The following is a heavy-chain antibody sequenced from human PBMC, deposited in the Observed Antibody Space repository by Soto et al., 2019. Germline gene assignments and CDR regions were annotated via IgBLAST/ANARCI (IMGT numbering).Heavy chain of an antibody. CDR2: IYYSGST. D-gene: IGHD3-16*02. Sequence: SETLSLTCTVSGGSISSGGYYWSWIRQHPGKGLEWIGYIYYSGSTYYNPSLKSRVTISVDTSKNQFSLKLSSVTAADTAVYYSARLDDYIWGSYRSFDYWGQRTLVTVSS. CDR3: ARLDDYIWGSYRSFDY. V-gene: IGHV4-31*03. CDR1: GGSISSGGYY. J-gene: IGHJ4*02.